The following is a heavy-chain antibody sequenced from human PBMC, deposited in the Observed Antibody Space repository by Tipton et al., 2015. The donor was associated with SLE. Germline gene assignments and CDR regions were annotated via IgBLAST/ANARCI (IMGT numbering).Heavy chain of an antibody. J-gene: IGHJ1*01. CDR1: GVSISSSRYYSS. Sequence: GLVKPSETLSLSCTVSGVSISSSRYYSSWSWIRQSAGKGLEWIGRISSTGSTNYSPSLKSRVTISVDTSKDQFSLNLNAVTAADAAVYYCARSSRCANGLCPEYFQLWGQGTLVTVSS. D-gene: IGHD2-8*01. CDR3: ARSSRCANGLCPEYFQL. CDR2: ISSTGST. V-gene: IGHV4-61*02.